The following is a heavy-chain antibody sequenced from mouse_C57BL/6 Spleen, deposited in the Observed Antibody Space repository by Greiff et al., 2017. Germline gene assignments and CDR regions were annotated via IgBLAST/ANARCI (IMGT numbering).Heavy chain of an antibody. D-gene: IGHD1-1*01. V-gene: IGHV14-4*01. CDR3: TEWDGSSHY. CDR2: IYPADGDT. CDR1: GFNIKDDY. Sequence: VQLQQPGAELVRPGASVKLSCTASGFNIKDDYMHWVKQRPEQGLEWIGRIYPADGDTEYAPKFQGKATITADTSSNTAYLQLSSLTSEDTAVYYCTEWDGSSHYWGQGTTLTVSS. J-gene: IGHJ2*01.